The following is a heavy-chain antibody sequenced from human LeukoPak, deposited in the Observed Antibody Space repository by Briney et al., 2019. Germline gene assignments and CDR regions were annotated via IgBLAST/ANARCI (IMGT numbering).Heavy chain of an antibody. V-gene: IGHV1-8*03. J-gene: IGHJ6*03. CDR3: ARAGITIFGVASYYMDV. Sequence: ASVKVSCKASGYTFTSYDINWVRQATGQGLEWMGWMNPNSGNTGYAQKFQGRVTITRNTSISTAYMELSSLRSEDTAVYYCARAGITIFGVASYYMDVCGKGTTVTVSS. CDR1: GYTFTSYD. CDR2: MNPNSGNT. D-gene: IGHD3-3*01.